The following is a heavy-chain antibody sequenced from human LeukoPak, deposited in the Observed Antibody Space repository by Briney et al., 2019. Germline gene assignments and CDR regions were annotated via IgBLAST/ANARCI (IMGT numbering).Heavy chain of an antibody. Sequence: GASVKVSCKASRYTFTGYYMHWVRQAPGQGLEWMGWINPNSGGTNYAQKFQGRVTMTRDTSISTAYMELSRLRSDDTAVYYCAREGVAATLYYFDYWGQGALVTVSS. V-gene: IGHV1-2*02. CDR3: AREGVAATLYYFDY. CDR1: RYTFTGYY. D-gene: IGHD2-15*01. CDR2: INPNSGGT. J-gene: IGHJ4*02.